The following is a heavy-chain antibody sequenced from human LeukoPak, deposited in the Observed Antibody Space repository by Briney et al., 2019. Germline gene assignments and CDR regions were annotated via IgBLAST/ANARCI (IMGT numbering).Heavy chain of an antibody. Sequence: SETLSLTCTASGGSISSGSYYWSWIRQPAGKGLEWIGRIYTSGSTNYNPSLKGRVTTSVDTSKNQFSLKLSSVTAADTAVYYCARCPYDILTGYYSVDYWGQGTLVTVSS. J-gene: IGHJ4*02. V-gene: IGHV4-61*02. CDR3: ARCPYDILTGYYSVDY. CDR2: IYTSGST. D-gene: IGHD3-9*01. CDR1: GGSISSGSYY.